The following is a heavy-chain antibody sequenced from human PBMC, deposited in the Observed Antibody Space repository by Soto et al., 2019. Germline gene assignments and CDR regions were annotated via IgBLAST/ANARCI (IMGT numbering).Heavy chain of an antibody. D-gene: IGHD2-15*01. Sequence: PGGSLRLSCAASGFTFSSYGMHWVRQAPGKGLEWVAVISYDGSNKYYADSVKGRFTISRDNSKNTLYLQMNSLRGEDTAVYYYAKDLKFYSYYYYGMDVWGQGTTVTVSS. CDR2: ISYDGSNK. V-gene: IGHV3-30*18. CDR1: GFTFSSYG. J-gene: IGHJ6*02. CDR3: AKDLKFYSYYYYGMDV.